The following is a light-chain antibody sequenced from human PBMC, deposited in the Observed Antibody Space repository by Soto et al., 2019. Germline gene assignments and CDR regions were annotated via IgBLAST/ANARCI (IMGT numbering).Light chain of an antibody. CDR1: STDFVSYNR. Sequence: SVLTQPPSVSGSPGRSVTISCTGTSTDFVSYNRVSWYQQPPGTAPKLMIYEVSKRPSGIPDRFSGSKSGTSATLGITGFQTGDEADYYCGSWDSSLSAYVFGTGTKVTVL. CDR3: GSWDSSLSAYV. J-gene: IGLJ1*01. CDR2: EVS. V-gene: IGLV2-18*02.